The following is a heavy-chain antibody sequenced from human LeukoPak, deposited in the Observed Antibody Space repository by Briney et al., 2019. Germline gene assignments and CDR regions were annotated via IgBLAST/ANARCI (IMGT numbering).Heavy chain of an antibody. Sequence: GASVKVSCKASGGTFSSYAISWVRQAPGQGLEWMGRIIRILGIANYAQKFQGRVTITADKSTSTAYMELSSLRSEDTAVYYCARQIDYGPFDYWGQGTLVTVPS. J-gene: IGHJ4*02. V-gene: IGHV1-69*04. D-gene: IGHD4-17*01. CDR1: GGTFSSYA. CDR2: IIRILGIA. CDR3: ARQIDYGPFDY.